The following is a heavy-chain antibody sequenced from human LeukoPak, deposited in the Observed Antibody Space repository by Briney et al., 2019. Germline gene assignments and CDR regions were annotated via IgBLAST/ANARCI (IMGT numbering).Heavy chain of an antibody. D-gene: IGHD3-10*01. Sequence: GGSLRLSCSASGFVFTIYTMYWVRQAPGKGPEYVSTISGSGNGFSIYYADSVKGRFTISRDNSKNTLYLQMNSLRVEDTAVYYCAKDPRNSVTMIWGVPPNYFDYWGQGTLVTVSS. CDR3: AKDPRNSVTMIWGVPPNYFDY. CDR2: ISGSGNGFSI. V-gene: IGHV3-23*01. J-gene: IGHJ4*02. CDR1: GFVFTIYT.